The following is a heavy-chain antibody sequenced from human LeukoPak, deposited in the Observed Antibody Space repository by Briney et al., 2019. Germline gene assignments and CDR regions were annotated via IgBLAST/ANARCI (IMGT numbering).Heavy chain of an antibody. D-gene: IGHD1-14*01. CDR3: AKDKTRGPGDY. J-gene: IGHJ4*02. CDR1: GFTFDDYA. CDR2: ISEDGGDT. V-gene: IGHV3-43*02. Sequence: GGSLRLSCAASGFTFDDYAMHWVRQTPGKGLECVSLISEDGGDTWYADSVKGRFTISRDNSRNSLYLQMNSLRAEDTAFYYCAKDKTRGPGDYWGQGTLVTVSS.